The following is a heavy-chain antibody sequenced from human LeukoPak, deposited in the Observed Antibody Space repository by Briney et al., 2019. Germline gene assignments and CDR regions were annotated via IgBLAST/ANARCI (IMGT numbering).Heavy chain of an antibody. CDR1: GFTFSSYA. CDR2: ISGNGIGT. CDR3: AKSDSSGYSAVGYDAFDF. V-gene: IGHV3-23*01. Sequence: GGSLRLSCAASGFTFSSYALSWVRQAPGKGLEWVSTISGNGIGTYYADSVKGRFTISRDNSKNTLYLQMNSLRAEDTAVYYCAKSDSSGYSAVGYDAFDFWGQGTMVTVSS. D-gene: IGHD3-22*01. J-gene: IGHJ3*01.